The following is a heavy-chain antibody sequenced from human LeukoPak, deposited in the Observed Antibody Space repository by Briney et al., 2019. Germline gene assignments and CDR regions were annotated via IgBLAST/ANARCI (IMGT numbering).Heavy chain of an antibody. CDR3: AKDRYGSGSYYIDY. D-gene: IGHD3-10*01. CDR2: ISGSGGST. J-gene: IGHJ4*02. Sequence: GGSLRLSCAASGFTFSSYAMSWVRQAPGKGLEWVSAISGSGGSTHYADSVEGRFTIFRDNSKNTLYLQMNSLRAEDTAVYYCAKDRYGSGSYYIDYWGQGTLVTVSS. CDR1: GFTFSSYA. V-gene: IGHV3-23*01.